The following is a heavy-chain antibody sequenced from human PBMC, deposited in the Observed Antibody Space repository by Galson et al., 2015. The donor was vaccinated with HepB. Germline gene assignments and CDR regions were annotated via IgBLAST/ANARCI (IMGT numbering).Heavy chain of an antibody. Sequence: SLRLSCAVSGFSVSDKYMSWVRQAPGKGLGWVSLIYTIGTTFYADSVKGRFTISRDISENTVYLQMSSLRVEDTAVYFCARGGDGGNMPSDDWGQGTPVTVSS. CDR1: GFSVSDKY. V-gene: IGHV3-66*02. CDR2: IYTIGTT. D-gene: IGHD4-23*01. CDR3: ARGGDGGNMPSDD. J-gene: IGHJ4*02.